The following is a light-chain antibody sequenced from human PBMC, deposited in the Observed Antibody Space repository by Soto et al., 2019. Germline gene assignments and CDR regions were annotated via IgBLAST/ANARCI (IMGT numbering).Light chain of an antibody. CDR1: QILIYSNGKPY. Sequence: VLTQSPLSLPVTLGQRASIPWRSSQILIYSNGKPYLNWYQQRPGQVPRRIIYQVSNRDSGVPDRFSGSGSGSGTDFTLKISRVEAEDVGVYYCMEGTPSFGQGTKVDI. V-gene: IGKV2-30*01. CDR3: MEGTPS. CDR2: QVS. J-gene: IGKJ1*01.